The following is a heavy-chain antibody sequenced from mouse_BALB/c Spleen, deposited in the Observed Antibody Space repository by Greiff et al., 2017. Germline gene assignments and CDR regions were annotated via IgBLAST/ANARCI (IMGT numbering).Heavy chain of an antibody. CDR1: GFTFSSFG. CDR2: ISSGSSTI. Sequence: DVMLVESGGGLVQPGGSRKLSCAASGFTFSSFGMHWVRQAPEKGLEWVAYISSGSSTIYYADTVKGRFTISRDNPKNTLFLQMTSLRSEDTAMYYCARWGDAFDYWGQGTTLTVSS. V-gene: IGHV5-17*02. D-gene: IGHD3-3*01. J-gene: IGHJ2*01. CDR3: ARWGDAFDY.